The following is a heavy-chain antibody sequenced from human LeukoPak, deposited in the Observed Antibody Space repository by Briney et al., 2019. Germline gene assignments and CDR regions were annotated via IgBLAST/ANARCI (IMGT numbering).Heavy chain of an antibody. D-gene: IGHD2-2*03. CDR1: GFTFSSYS. V-gene: IGHV4-34*01. CDR3: ARHGYGDDVGNWFDP. J-gene: IGHJ5*02. CDR2: INHSGST. Sequence: GSLRLSCAASGFTFSSYSMNWIRQPPGKGLEWVAEINHSGSTNYSPSLKSRVTISVDTSKNQFSLKLSSVTAADTAVYYCARHGYGDDVGNWFDPWGQGTLVSVSS.